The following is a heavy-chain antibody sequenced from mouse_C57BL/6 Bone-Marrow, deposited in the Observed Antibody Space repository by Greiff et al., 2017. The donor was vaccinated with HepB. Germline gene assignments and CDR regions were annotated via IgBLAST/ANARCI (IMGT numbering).Heavy chain of an antibody. CDR1: GFSLTSYG. D-gene: IGHD2-5*01. J-gene: IGHJ4*01. V-gene: IGHV2-5*01. Sequence: VNLVESGPGLVQPSQSLSITCTVSGFSLTSYGVHWVRQSPGKGLEWLGVIWRGGSTDYNAAFMSRLSITKDNSKSQVFFKMNSLQADDTAIYYGAKKAYYSNYVSAMDYWGQGTSVTVSS. CDR3: AKKAYYSNYVSAMDY. CDR2: IWRGGST.